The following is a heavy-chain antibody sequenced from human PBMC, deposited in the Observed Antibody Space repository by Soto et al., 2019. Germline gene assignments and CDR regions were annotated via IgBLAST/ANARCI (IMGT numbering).Heavy chain of an antibody. CDR1: GGSIRSGDYY. D-gene: IGHD3-10*01. V-gene: IGHV4-30-4*01. CDR2: IYYSGST. J-gene: IGHJ5*02. Sequence: QVQLQESGPGLVKPSQTLSLTCTVSGGSIRSGDYYWSWIRQPPGKGLEWIGYIYYSGSTYYNPSIKSRVTISVDTSKNQFSLKLSSVTAADTAVYYCARGPNYYNSARGWFDPWGQGTLVTVSS. CDR3: ARGPNYYNSARGWFDP.